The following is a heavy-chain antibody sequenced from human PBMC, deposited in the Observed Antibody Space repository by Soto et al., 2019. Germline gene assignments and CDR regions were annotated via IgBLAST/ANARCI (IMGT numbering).Heavy chain of an antibody. D-gene: IGHD2-2*01. J-gene: IGHJ6*02. CDR3: ARDDWGYCSSTSCYGANYYYYGMDV. CDR1: GYTFTSYG. Sequence: QVQLVQSGAEVKKPGASVKVSCKASGYTFTSYGISWVRQAPGQGLEWMGWISAYNGKTNYAQKLQGRVTMTTDTSTSTAYMELRSLRSDDTAVYYCARDDWGYCSSTSCYGANYYYYGMDVWGQGATVTVSS. CDR2: ISAYNGKT. V-gene: IGHV1-18*01.